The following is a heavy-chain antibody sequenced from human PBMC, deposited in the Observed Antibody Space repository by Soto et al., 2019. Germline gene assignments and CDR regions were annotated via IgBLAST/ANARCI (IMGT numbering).Heavy chain of an antibody. Sequence: PSETLSLTCTVSGGSISSGYYWGWIRQPPGKGLEWIGSIYHSGSTYYNPSLKSRVTISVDTSKNQFSLKLSSVTAADTAVYYCARDRLLQSNYYYYYGMDVWGQGTTVTV. V-gene: IGHV4-38-2*02. CDR1: GGSISSGYY. CDR3: ARDRLLQSNYYYYYGMDV. D-gene: IGHD1-26*01. J-gene: IGHJ6*02. CDR2: IYHSGST.